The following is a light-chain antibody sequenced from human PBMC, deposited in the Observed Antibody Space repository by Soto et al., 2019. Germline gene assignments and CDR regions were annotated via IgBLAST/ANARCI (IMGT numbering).Light chain of an antibody. CDR2: AAS. J-gene: IGKJ1*01. V-gene: IGKV1-39*01. Sequence: DIHMTQSPSSLSASVGDRVTITCRASQSISSYLNWYQQKPGKAPKLLMYAASSLQSGVPSRFSGSGSGTDFTLTISSLQPEDFATYYCQQSYSTPWTFGQGTKVEIK. CDR3: QQSYSTPWT. CDR1: QSISSY.